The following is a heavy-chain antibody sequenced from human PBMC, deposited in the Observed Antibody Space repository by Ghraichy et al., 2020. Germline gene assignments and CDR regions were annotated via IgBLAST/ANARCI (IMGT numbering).Heavy chain of an antibody. CDR3: AKEDSIPAAGTDGMDV. CDR1: GFTFSSYA. J-gene: IGHJ6*02. D-gene: IGHD6-13*01. Sequence: LSLTCAASGFTFSSYAMHWVRQAPGKGLEWVTVISYDGSNKYYADSVKGRFTISRDNSKNTLYLQMNSLRAEDTAVYYCAKEDSIPAAGTDGMDVWGQGTTVTVSS. CDR2: ISYDGSNK. V-gene: IGHV3-30-3*01.